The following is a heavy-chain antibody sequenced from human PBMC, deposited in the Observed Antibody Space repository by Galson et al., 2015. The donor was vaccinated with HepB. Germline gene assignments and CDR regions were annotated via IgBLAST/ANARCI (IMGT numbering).Heavy chain of an antibody. CDR1: EYTFSSYY. D-gene: IGHD1-26*01. J-gene: IGHJ4*02. Sequence: SVKVSCKASEYTFSSYYMHWVRQAPGQGLEWMGIINPSGGSTSYAEKFQGRVTMTRDTSTSTVYMEVSSLRSEDTAVYYCARSQAVGATVIDYWGQGTLVTVSS. CDR2: INPSGGST. CDR3: ARSQAVGATVIDY. V-gene: IGHV1-46*01.